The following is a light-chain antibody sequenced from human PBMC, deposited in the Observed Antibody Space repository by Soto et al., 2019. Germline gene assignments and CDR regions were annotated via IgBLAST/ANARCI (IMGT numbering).Light chain of an antibody. CDR3: QQRISWPLT. V-gene: IGKV3-11*01. Sequence: EIVLTQSPDTLSLSAGERATLSCRASQSVSSYLAWYQQKPGQAPRLLIYDASNRATGIPARFSGSGSGTDFTLTISSLEPEDFAVYYCQQRISWPLTFGGGTKVEIK. CDR1: QSVSSY. J-gene: IGKJ4*01. CDR2: DAS.